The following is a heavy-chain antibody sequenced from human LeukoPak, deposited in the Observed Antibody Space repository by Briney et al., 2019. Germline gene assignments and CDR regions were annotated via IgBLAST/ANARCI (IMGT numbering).Heavy chain of an antibody. Sequence: SETLSLTWTVSGGSISSYYWSWIRQPPGKGLEWIGYIYYSGSTNYNPSLKSRVTISVDTSKNQFSLKLSSVTAADTAVYYCARAVFDIVVVPAAIPIGAFDIWGQGTMVTVSS. CDR1: GGSISSYY. V-gene: IGHV4-59*01. D-gene: IGHD2-2*02. J-gene: IGHJ3*02. CDR2: IYYSGST. CDR3: ARAVFDIVVVPAAIPIGAFDI.